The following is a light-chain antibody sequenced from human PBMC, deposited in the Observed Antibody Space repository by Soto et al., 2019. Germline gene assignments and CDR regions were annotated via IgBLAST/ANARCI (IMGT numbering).Light chain of an antibody. CDR3: QQYKSYPWT. CDR1: QSVSYW. Sequence: ESQMTQCPSTLSASVGDRVTITCRASQSVSYWLAWYQQKPGKAPKLLVHDASTLLSGVPSRFSGSVSGTEFILTTGSLQPDDSATYYCQQYKSYPWTFGQGTKV. J-gene: IGKJ1*01. CDR2: DAS. V-gene: IGKV1-5*01.